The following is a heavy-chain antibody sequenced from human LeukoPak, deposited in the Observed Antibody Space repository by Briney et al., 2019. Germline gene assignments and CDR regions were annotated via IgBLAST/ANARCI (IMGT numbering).Heavy chain of an antibody. J-gene: IGHJ4*02. V-gene: IGHV1-46*01. D-gene: IGHD1-26*01. Sequence: AASVKVSCKASGYTFTSYYMHWVRQAPGQGLEWMGIINPSGGSTSYAQKFQGRVTMTRDTSTSTVYMELSSLRSEDTAVYYCARLSGSYYGSFRPETDYWGQGALVTVSS. CDR1: GYTFTSYY. CDR3: ARLSGSYYGSFRPETDY. CDR2: INPSGGST.